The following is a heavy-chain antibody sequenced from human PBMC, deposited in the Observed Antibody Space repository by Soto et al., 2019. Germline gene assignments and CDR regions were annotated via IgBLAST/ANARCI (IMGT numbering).Heavy chain of an antibody. D-gene: IGHD3-3*01. CDR1: GGSFSGYY. J-gene: IGHJ4*02. Sequence: QVQLQQWGAGLLKPSETLSLTCAVYGGSFSGYYWSWIRQPPGKGLEWIGEINHSGSTNYNPSLKRRVTISVDTSKNQFSLKLSSVTAADTAVYYCARGPPNSATLRFLEWLYPNPWGFDYWGQGTLVTVSS. V-gene: IGHV4-34*01. CDR3: ARGPPNSATLRFLEWLYPNPWGFDY. CDR2: INHSGST.